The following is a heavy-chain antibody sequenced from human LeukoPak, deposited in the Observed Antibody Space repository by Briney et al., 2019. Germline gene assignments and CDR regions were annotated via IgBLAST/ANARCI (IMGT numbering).Heavy chain of an antibody. CDR1: GFTFSDYY. V-gene: IGHV3-11*01. J-gene: IGHJ3*02. CDR3: ARYLSVEMATMNAFDI. CDR2: FSSSGSTI. D-gene: IGHD5-24*01. Sequence: GGSLRLSCAASGFTFSDYYMSWIRQAPGKGLEWVSYFSSSGSTIYYADSVKGRFTISRDNAKNSLYLQMNSLRAEDTAVYYCARYLSVEMATMNAFDIWGQGTMVTVSS.